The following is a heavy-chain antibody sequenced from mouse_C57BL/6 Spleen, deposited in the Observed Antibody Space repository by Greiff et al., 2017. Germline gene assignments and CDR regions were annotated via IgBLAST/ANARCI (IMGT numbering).Heavy chain of an antibody. CDR2: ISSGGSYT. V-gene: IGHV5-6*02. CDR3: ASPYYSNYGFAY. J-gene: IGHJ3*01. CDR1: GFTFSSYG. Sequence: DVKLVESGGDLVKPGGSLKLSCAASGFTFSSYGMSWVRQTPDKRLEWVATISSGGSYTYYPDSVKGRFTISRDNAKNTLYLQMSSLKSEDTAMYYWASPYYSNYGFAYWGQGTLVTVSA. D-gene: IGHD2-5*01.